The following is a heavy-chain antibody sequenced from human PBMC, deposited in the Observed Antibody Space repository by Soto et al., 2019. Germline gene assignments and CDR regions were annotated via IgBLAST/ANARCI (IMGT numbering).Heavy chain of an antibody. CDR1: GFTFSSYA. J-gene: IGHJ4*02. CDR2: ISGSGGST. Sequence: EVQLLESGGGLVQPGGSLRLSCAASGFTFSSYAMSWVRQAPGEGLEWVSAISGSGGSTHYADSVKGRFTISRDTSKNTLYLQLNSLTAEDTAVYYCAKAVAGTGWEDCYFDYWGQGTLVTVSS. CDR3: AKAVAGTGWEDCYFDY. D-gene: IGHD6-19*01. V-gene: IGHV3-23*01.